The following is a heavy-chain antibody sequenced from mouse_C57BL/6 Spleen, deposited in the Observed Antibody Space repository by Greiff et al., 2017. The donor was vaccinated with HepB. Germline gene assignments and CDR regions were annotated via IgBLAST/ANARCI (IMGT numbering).Heavy chain of an antibody. V-gene: IGHV1-81*01. D-gene: IGHD1-1*01. Sequence: VQLQQSGAELARPGASVKLSCKASGYTFTSYGISWVQQRTGQGLEWIGEIYPSSGNTYYNEKFKGKATLTADKSSSTAYMELRSLPSGDTAVYFWARQCATVVATYWYFDVWGTGTTVTVSS. J-gene: IGHJ1*03. CDR1: GYTFTSYG. CDR3: ARQCATVVATYWYFDV. CDR2: IYPSSGNT.